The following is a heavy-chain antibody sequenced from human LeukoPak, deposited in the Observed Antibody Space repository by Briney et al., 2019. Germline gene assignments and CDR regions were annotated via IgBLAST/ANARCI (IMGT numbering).Heavy chain of an antibody. CDR1: GFTFSSYG. J-gene: IGHJ4*02. Sequence: GRSLRLSCAASGFTFSSYGMHWVRQVPGKGLEWVAVIWYDGSNKYYGDSVKGRFTISGDNSKNTLYLQMNSLRAEDTAVYYCARDRYSSSWYLDYWGQGTLVTVSS. CDR3: ARDRYSSSWYLDY. CDR2: IWYDGSNK. V-gene: IGHV3-33*01. D-gene: IGHD6-13*01.